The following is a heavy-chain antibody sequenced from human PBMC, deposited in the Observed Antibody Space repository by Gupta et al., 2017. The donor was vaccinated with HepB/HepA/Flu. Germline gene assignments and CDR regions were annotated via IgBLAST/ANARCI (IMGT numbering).Heavy chain of an antibody. D-gene: IGHD3-16*02. J-gene: IGHJ4*02. V-gene: IGHV3-23*01. CDR3: AKDPNVWGSYRPTPFDY. CDR1: GFTFSSYA. CDR2: ISGSGSST. Sequence: EVQLLESGGGLVQPGGSLRLSCAASGFTFSSYAMSWVRTAPGKGLEWVSAISGSGSSTYYADSVKGRFTISRDNSKNTLYLQMNSLRAEDTAVYYCAKDPNVWGSYRPTPFDYWGQGTLVTVAS.